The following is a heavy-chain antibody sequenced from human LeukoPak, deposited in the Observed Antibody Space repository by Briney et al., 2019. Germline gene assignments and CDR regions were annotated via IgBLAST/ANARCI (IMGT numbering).Heavy chain of an antibody. Sequence: KPSETLSLTCAVYGGSFSGYYWSWIRQSPGKGLEWIGEINHSGSTNYNPSLKSRVTISVDTSKNQFSLKLSSVTAADTAVYYCARGRCSSTSCQRIFDYWGQGTLVTVSS. D-gene: IGHD2-2*01. V-gene: IGHV4-34*01. CDR2: INHSGST. CDR1: GGSFSGYY. J-gene: IGHJ4*02. CDR3: ARGRCSSTSCQRIFDY.